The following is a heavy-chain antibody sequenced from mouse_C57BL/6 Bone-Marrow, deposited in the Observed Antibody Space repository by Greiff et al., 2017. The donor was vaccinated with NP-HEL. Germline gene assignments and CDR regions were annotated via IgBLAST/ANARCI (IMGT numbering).Heavy chain of an antibody. J-gene: IGHJ1*03. CDR2: IHPNSGST. CDR3: ALYYYGSSWYFDV. Sequence: VQLQQSGAELVKPGASVKLSCKASGYTFTSYWMHWVKQRPGQGLEWIGMIHPNSGSTNYNEKFKSKATLTVDKSSSTAYMQLSSLTSEDSAVYYCALYYYGSSWYFDVWGTGTTVTVSS. CDR1: GYTFTSYW. D-gene: IGHD1-1*01. V-gene: IGHV1-64*01.